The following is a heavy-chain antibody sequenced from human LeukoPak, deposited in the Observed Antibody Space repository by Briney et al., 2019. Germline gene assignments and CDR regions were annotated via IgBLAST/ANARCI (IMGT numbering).Heavy chain of an antibody. Sequence: GASLKISCKGSGYSFTNYWIAWVRQMPGKGLEWMGIIYPDDSDTRYSPSFQGQVTISADKSTSTAYLQWSSLKASDTAMYYCARIWPRAFDIWGQGTMVTVSS. V-gene: IGHV5-51*01. CDR3: ARIWPRAFDI. CDR1: GYSFTNYW. J-gene: IGHJ3*02. D-gene: IGHD3-16*01. CDR2: IYPDDSDT.